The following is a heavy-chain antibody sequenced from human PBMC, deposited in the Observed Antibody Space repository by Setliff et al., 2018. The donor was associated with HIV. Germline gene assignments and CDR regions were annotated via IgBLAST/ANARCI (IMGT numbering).Heavy chain of an antibody. CDR1: GGSISSSSHY. D-gene: IGHD6-19*01. CDR2: IYYSGST. Sequence: SETLSLTCTVSGGSISSSSHYWVWIRQPPGKGLEWVGSIYYSGSTYYNPSLKSRVTISLDTSKSQLSLKLSSVTAADTAVYYCASYYRVSGWYQEASWFFDLWGRGTLVTVSS. CDR3: ASYYRVSGWYQEASWFFDL. V-gene: IGHV4-39*01. J-gene: IGHJ2*01.